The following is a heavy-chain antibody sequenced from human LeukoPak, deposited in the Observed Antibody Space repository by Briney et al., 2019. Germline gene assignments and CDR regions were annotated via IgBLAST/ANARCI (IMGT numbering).Heavy chain of an antibody. D-gene: IGHD1-1*01. Sequence: SETLSLTCTVSGGSISSYYWSWIRQPPGKGLEWIGYIYYSGSTNYNPSLKSRVTISVDTSKNQFSLKLSSVTAADTAMYYCARETSLTGTVFIDYWGQGTLVTVSS. V-gene: IGHV4-59*12. CDR2: IYYSGST. CDR1: GGSISSYY. J-gene: IGHJ4*02. CDR3: ARETSLTGTVFIDY.